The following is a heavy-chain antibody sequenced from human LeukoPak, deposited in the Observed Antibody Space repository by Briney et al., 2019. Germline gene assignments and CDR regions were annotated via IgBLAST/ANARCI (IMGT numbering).Heavy chain of an antibody. CDR3: TVRFLAYYYGMDV. D-gene: IGHD3-3*01. V-gene: IGHV4-39*01. CDR2: IYYSGST. Sequence: SETLSLTCTVSGGSISSSSYYWGWIRRPPGKGLEWFGSIYYSGSTYYNPSLKSRVTISVDTSKNQFSLKLSSVTAADTAVYYCTVRFLAYYYGMDVWGQGTTVTVSS. J-gene: IGHJ6*02. CDR1: GGSISSSSYY.